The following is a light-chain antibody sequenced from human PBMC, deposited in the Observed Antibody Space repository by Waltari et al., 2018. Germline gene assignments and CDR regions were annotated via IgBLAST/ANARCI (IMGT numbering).Light chain of an antibody. Sequence: DVVMTQSPLSLHVRLGQSASISCRSSQSLVHSDGNTYLNWFTQRPGQSPSRLIYKVSKRDSGVPDRFSGSGSGTDFTLKISRVEAEDVGVYYCMQGTQWPRTFGQGTKVQIK. CDR2: KVS. V-gene: IGKV2-30*02. CDR1: QSLVHSDGNTY. J-gene: IGKJ1*01. CDR3: MQGTQWPRT.